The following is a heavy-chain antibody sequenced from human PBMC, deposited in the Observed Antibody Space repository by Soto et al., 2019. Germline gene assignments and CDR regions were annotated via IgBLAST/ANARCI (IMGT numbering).Heavy chain of an antibody. J-gene: IGHJ3*02. CDR1: GFTFSGSA. CDR3: TRPYCTNGVCYLGDDDAFDI. D-gene: IGHD2-8*01. Sequence: GGSLRLSCAASGFTFSGSAMHWVRQASGKGLEWVGRIRSKANSYATAYAASVKGRFTISRDDSKNTAYLQMNSLKTEDTAVYYCTRPYCTNGVCYLGDDDAFDIWGQGTMVTVSS. V-gene: IGHV3-73*01. CDR2: IRSKANSYAT.